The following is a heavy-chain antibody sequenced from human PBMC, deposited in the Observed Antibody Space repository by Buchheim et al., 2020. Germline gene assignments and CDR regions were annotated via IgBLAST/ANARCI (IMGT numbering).Heavy chain of an antibody. Sequence: QVQLQESGPGLVKPSETLSLTCTVSGGSISSYYWSWIRQPPGKGLEWIGYIYYSGSTNYNPSLKSRVTISVDTSKNKFSLKLSSVTAADTAVYYCAVFRYYYDSSRESWFDPWGQGTL. CDR1: GGSISSYY. CDR2: IYYSGST. J-gene: IGHJ5*02. CDR3: AVFRYYYDSSRESWFDP. D-gene: IGHD3-22*01. V-gene: IGHV4-59*01.